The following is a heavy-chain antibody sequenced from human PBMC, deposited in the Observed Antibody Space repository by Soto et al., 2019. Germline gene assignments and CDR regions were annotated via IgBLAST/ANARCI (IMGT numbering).Heavy chain of an antibody. Sequence: ASVEVSCKASGYTFTSYAMHWVRQAPGERLEGMGWINAGNGKTEYSQKFQGRVTITRGTSASTAYMELSSLRSEDTAVYYGAGDTYYDDSSGYYSSNLSFGRWGQGSLVTVSS. D-gene: IGHD3-22*01. V-gene: IGHV1-3*01. CDR2: INAGNGKT. J-gene: IGHJ4*02. CDR3: AGDTYYDDSSGYYSSNLSFGR. CDR1: GYTFTSYA.